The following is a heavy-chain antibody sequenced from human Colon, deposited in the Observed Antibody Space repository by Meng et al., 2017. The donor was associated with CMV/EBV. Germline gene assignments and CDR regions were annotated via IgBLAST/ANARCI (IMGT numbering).Heavy chain of an antibody. J-gene: IGHJ5*02. CDR3: ARAENFDGDGWFDP. V-gene: IGHV4-38-2*02. Sequence: SETLSLTCTVSGYSISSSYYWGWIRQPPGKGLEWIGSIYHSGSTYYNPSLKSRVTISVDTSKNQFSLKLSSVTAADTAVYYCARAENFDGDGWFDPWGQGTLVTVSS. CDR2: IYHSGST. D-gene: IGHD3-9*01. CDR1: GYSISSSYY.